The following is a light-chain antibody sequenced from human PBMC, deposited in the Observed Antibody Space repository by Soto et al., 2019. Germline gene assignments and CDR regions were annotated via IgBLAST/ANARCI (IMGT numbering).Light chain of an antibody. V-gene: IGLV2-23*02. Sequence: QSALTQPASVSGSPGQSITISCTGTSSDVGSYNLVSWYQQHPGQAPKLMIYEVSNRYSGVSNRFSGSKSGNTASLTISELQAEDEADYYCCSYAGSSAVFGGGTKLTVL. J-gene: IGLJ2*01. CDR3: CSYAGSSAV. CDR1: SSDVGSYNL. CDR2: EVS.